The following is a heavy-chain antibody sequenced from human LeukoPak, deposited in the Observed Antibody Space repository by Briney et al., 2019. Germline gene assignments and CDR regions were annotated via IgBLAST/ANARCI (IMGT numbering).Heavy chain of an antibody. J-gene: IGHJ6*03. V-gene: IGHV3-23*01. CDR2: IGASGADT. CDR1: GFTFGSYA. Sequence: GGSLRLSCEASGFTFGSYAMTWVRQAPGKGLDWVSVIGASGADTYYADSVKGRFTISRDNAKNTLYLHMSSLRAEDTAVYYCARDRAAAMEYYYMDVWGKGTTVTISS. D-gene: IGHD2-2*01. CDR3: ARDRAAAMEYYYMDV.